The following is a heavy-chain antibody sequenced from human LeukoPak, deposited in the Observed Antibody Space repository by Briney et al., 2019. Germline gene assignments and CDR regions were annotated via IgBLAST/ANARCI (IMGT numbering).Heavy chain of an antibody. Sequence: SETLSLTCTVSGVSMTIGGYYWTWIRQPAGKGLEWLGRVFTSGKTDYNPFLKSRLTISLETSENQLSLKLTSVTAADTAVYFCAREVPVSLRFLEWENFDSWGQGALVTVSS. CDR2: VFTSGKT. CDR1: GVSMTIGGYY. D-gene: IGHD3-3*01. J-gene: IGHJ4*02. CDR3: AREVPVSLRFLEWENFDS. V-gene: IGHV4-61*02.